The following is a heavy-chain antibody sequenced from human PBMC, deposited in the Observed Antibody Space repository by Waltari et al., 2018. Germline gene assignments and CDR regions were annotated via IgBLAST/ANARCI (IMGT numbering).Heavy chain of an antibody. J-gene: IGHJ4*02. V-gene: IGHV3-21*01. D-gene: IGHD3-22*01. CDR3: ARDYKDYYDSSGYEGFDY. CDR2: ISSSSNYI. CDR1: GFTFSGYR. Sequence: EVQLVESGGGLVKPGGSLRLSCAASGFTFSGYRMNRVSPAPGRGLEWVSSISSSSNYIYYADSVKGRFTISRDNAKNSLYLQMNSLRAEDTAVYYCARDYKDYYDSSGYEGFDYWAQGTLVTVSS.